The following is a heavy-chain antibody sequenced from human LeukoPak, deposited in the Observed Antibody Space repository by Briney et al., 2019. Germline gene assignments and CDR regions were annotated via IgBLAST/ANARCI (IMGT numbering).Heavy chain of an antibody. D-gene: IGHD5-24*01. Sequence: GGSLRLSCAASGFTFSNYEIIWVRQAPGKGLEWISYTSTSGSTTNYADSVKGRFTISRDNAKNSLYLQMNSLRAEDTAVYYCARGEGSVEMATITPLYYFDYWGQGALVTVSS. V-gene: IGHV3-48*03. CDR3: ARGEGSVEMATITPLYYFDY. CDR2: TSTSGSTT. J-gene: IGHJ4*02. CDR1: GFTFSNYE.